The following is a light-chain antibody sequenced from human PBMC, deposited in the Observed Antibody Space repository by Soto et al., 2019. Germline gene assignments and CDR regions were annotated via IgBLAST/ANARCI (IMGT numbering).Light chain of an antibody. V-gene: IGKV3-20*01. CDR2: GAS. Sequence: EIVLTQSPSTLSLSPGEGATLSCRASQSVSSSYLAWYQQKPGQAPRLLIYGASSRATGIPDRFSGGGSGTDFTLTSSRLEPEDFAVYYCQQYDNSPWTFGQGTKVEIK. CDR1: QSVSSSY. CDR3: QQYDNSPWT. J-gene: IGKJ1*01.